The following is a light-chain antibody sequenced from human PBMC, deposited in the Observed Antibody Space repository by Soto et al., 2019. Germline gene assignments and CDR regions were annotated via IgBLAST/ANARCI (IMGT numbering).Light chain of an antibody. CDR3: QQRAGSST. Sequence: EIVLTPSPVTLSLSPVERATLSCRASQSVSNQLAWYQQKPGQAPRLLIYDASRRVTGIPPRFSGSGSGTDFTLTLSSLEPEDFAVYYCQQRAGSSTFGQGTRLEIK. V-gene: IGKV3-11*01. J-gene: IGKJ5*01. CDR1: QSVSNQ. CDR2: DAS.